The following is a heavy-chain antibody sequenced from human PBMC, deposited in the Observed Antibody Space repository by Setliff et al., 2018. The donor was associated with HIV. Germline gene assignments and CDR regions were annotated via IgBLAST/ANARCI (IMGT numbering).Heavy chain of an antibody. Sequence: GGSLRLSCAASGFTVSSNYMSWVRQAPGKGLEWVAFIRYDGRTTYYTDSVKGRFTIPRDNVKNSLYLQMNSLRAEDTAVYYCARDRYSGSSTDYWGQGTLVTVSS. CDR2: IRYDGRTT. CDR3: ARDRYSGSSTDY. J-gene: IGHJ4*02. CDR1: GFTVSSNY. V-gene: IGHV3-30*02. D-gene: IGHD1-26*01.